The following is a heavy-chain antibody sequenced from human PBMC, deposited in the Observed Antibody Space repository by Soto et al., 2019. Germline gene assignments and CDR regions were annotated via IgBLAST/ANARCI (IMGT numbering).Heavy chain of an antibody. Sequence: SETLSLTGTVSGGSISGHYWSWIRQPPGKGLQYIGYISYSGSTNYNPSLKSRVTISVDTSNNQFSLRLSSVTAADTAVYYCARDVGLQHDTGYYDFWSGKNNWFDPWGQGILVTVSS. CDR2: ISYSGST. CDR1: GGSISGHY. J-gene: IGHJ5*02. CDR3: ARDVGLQHDTGYYDFWSGKNNWFDP. V-gene: IGHV4-59*11. D-gene: IGHD3-3*01.